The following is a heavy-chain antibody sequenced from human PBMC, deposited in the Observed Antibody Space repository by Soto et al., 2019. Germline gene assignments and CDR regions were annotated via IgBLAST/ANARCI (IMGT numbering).Heavy chain of an antibody. CDR1: GYTFTGYY. Sequence: ASVKVSCKASGYTFTGYYMHWVRQAPGQGLEWMGWINPNSGGTNYAQKFQGWVTMTRDTSISTAYMELSRLRSDDTAVYYCARGYCSSTSCYAVFDYWGQGTLVTVSS. J-gene: IGHJ4*02. CDR3: ARGYCSSTSCYAVFDY. D-gene: IGHD2-2*01. V-gene: IGHV1-2*04. CDR2: INPNSGGT.